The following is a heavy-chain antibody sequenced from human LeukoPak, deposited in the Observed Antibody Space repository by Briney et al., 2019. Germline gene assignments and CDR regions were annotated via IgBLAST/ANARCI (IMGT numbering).Heavy chain of an antibody. V-gene: IGHV1-18*01. CDR3: ARDLRRDGYAYFDY. J-gene: IGHJ4*02. CDR2: ISTYNDNT. D-gene: IGHD5-24*01. CDR1: GYTFTSYG. Sequence: GASVKVSCKASGYTFTSYGISWVRQAPGRGLEWMGWISTYNDNTKYAQKAQGRVTMTTDTSTSTAYMELRSLRSDDTAVYYCARDLRRDGYAYFDYWGQGTLVTVSS.